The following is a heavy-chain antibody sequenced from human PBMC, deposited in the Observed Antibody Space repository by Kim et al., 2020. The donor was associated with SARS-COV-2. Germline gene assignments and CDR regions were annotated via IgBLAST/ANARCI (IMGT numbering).Heavy chain of an antibody. D-gene: IGHD3-22*01. Sequence: SETLSLTCTVSGGSISSGGYYWSWIRQHPGKGLEWFGYIYYSGSTYYNPSLKSRVTISVDTSKNHFSLKLISVTAADPAVYYCARARIAMIVVGTAFDYWGQGTLVTVSS. CDR3: ARARIAMIVVGTAFDY. CDR2: IYYSGST. V-gene: IGHV4-31*03. J-gene: IGHJ4*02. CDR1: GGSISSGGYY.